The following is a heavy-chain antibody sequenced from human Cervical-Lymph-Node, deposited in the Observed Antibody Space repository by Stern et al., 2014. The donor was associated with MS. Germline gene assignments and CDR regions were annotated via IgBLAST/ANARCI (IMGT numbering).Heavy chain of an antibody. D-gene: IGHD6-13*01. CDR3: ALSSETSDRWYSLGYDL. V-gene: IGHV1-69*01. CDR1: GGTFSKFP. CDR2: IIPVFVPP. J-gene: IGHJ5*02. Sequence: QVQLVQSGAEVTKPGASVKVSCKASGGTFSKFPSSWVRQAPGQGLEWMGGIIPVFVPPTYAQEFRGRVTITADFSTSTVYMELSSLRSDDTAVYYCALSSETSDRWYSLGYDLWGQGTLVTVSS.